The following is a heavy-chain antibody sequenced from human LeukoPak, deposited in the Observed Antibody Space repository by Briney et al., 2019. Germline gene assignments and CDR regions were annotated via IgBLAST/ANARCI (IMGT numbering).Heavy chain of an antibody. V-gene: IGHV4-30-4*01. D-gene: IGHD3-22*01. J-gene: IGHJ4*02. CDR1: GGSISSGDYY. Sequence: SETLSLTCTVSGGSISSGDYYWSWIRQPPGKSLEWIGYIYYSGSTYYNPSLKSRVTISVDTSKNQFSLKLSSVTAADAAVYYCARGSTYYYDSSGLDYWGQGTLVTVSS. CDR3: ARGSTYYYDSSGLDY. CDR2: IYYSGST.